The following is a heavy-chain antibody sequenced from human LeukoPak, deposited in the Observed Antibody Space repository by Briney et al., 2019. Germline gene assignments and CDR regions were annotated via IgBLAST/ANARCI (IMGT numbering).Heavy chain of an antibody. D-gene: IGHD1-7*01. J-gene: IGHJ4*02. V-gene: IGHV4-31*03. CDR3: ARVDWNYNFFDY. CDR2: IYYSGST. CDR1: GGSISSGGYY. Sequence: SQTLSLTCTVSGGSISSGGYYWSWIRQHPGKGLEWIGYIYYSGSTYYNPSRKSRVTISVDTSKNQFSLKLSSVTAADTAVYYCARVDWNYNFFDYWGQGTLVTVSS.